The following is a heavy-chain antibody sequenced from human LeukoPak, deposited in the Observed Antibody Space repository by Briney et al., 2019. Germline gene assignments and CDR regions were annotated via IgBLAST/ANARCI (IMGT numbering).Heavy chain of an antibody. V-gene: IGHV3-64*01. J-gene: IGHJ4*02. CDR3: ASGWGWHYDSSGSVKKGGPVAPFDY. CDR1: GFTFSSYA. CDR2: ISSNGGST. Sequence: GGSLRLSCAASGFTFSSYAMHWVRQAPGKGLEYVSAISSNGGSTYYANSVKGRFTISRDNSKNTLYLQMGSLRAEDMAVYYCASGWGWHYDSSGSVKKGGPVAPFDYWGQGTLVTVSS. D-gene: IGHD3-22*01.